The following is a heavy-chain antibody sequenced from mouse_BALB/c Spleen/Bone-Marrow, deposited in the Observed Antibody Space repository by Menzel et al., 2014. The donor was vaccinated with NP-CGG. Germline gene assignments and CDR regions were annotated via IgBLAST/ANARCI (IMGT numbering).Heavy chain of an antibody. Sequence: VQLQQSGAELVKPGASVKLSCTASGFSIKDTYMHWVKQRPEQGLEWIGRIDPANGNTKYDPKFQGKATITANTSPNTAYLQLSGLTSEDTAVYYCARRFDYEDYWGQGTTLTVSS. CDR1: GFSIKDTY. CDR2: IDPANGNT. J-gene: IGHJ2*01. CDR3: ARRFDYEDY. D-gene: IGHD2-4*01. V-gene: IGHV14-3*02.